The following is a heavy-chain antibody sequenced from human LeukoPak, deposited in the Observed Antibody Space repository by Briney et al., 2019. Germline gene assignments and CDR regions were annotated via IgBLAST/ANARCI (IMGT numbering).Heavy chain of an antibody. CDR3: VTDGGLFPYYFTY. V-gene: IGHV3-15*01. J-gene: IGHJ1*01. CDR1: GFIFSNAW. D-gene: IGHD2/OR15-2a*01. CDR2: IKTKNGGVKK. Sequence: GGSLRLSCADSGFIFSNAWMYWVRQAPGKRREWGGRIKTKNGGVKKTYIATVKDTFTISRDDSRNTLYVEMASLKTADTAIYDCVTDGGLFPYYFTYWGQGTLVTVSS.